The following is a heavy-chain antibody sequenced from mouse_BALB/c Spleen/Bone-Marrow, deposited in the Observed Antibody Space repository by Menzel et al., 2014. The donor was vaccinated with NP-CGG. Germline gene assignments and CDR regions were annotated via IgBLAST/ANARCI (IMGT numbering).Heavy chain of an antibody. Sequence: VMLVESGPGLVALSQSLSITRTVSGFSLSRYNVHWVRQPPGKGLEWLGMIWNGGSTDYNSALKSRLSISKDNSKSQVFLKMNSLQTDDTAMYYCARNYYGIPYYFDYWGQGTTLTVSS. CDR1: GFSLSRYN. D-gene: IGHD1-1*01. J-gene: IGHJ2*01. CDR3: ARNYYGIPYYFDY. V-gene: IGHV2-6-4*01. CDR2: IWNGGST.